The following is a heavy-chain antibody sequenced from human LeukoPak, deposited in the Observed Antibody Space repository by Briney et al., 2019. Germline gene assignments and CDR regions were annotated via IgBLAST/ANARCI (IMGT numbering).Heavy chain of an antibody. V-gene: IGHV1-69*13. D-gene: IGHD2-15*01. CDR2: IIPIFGTA. Sequence: SVKVCCKASGGTFSSYAISWVRQAPGQGLEWMGGIIPIFGTANYAQKFQGRVTITADESTSTAYMELSSLRSEDTAVYYCARDNGAYCSGGSCYRAEYNWFDPWGQGTLVTVSS. J-gene: IGHJ5*02. CDR3: ARDNGAYCSGGSCYRAEYNWFDP. CDR1: GGTFSSYA.